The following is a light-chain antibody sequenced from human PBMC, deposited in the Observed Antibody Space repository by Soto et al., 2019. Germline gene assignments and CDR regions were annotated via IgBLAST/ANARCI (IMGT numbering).Light chain of an antibody. V-gene: IGKV1-6*01. CDR1: QGIRND. Sequence: AIQMTQSPSSLSASVGDRVTITCRASQGIRNDLGWYQQKPGKAPKLLIYAASSLQSGVPSRFSGSGSGTDFTLTISSLQPEDFAVFYCQHYNNWPPVTFGQGTRLEIK. CDR2: AAS. J-gene: IGKJ5*01. CDR3: QHYNNWPPVT.